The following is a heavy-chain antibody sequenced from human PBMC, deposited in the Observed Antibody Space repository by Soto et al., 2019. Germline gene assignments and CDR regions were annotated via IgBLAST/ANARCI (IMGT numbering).Heavy chain of an antibody. CDR1: GGVFSSFG. J-gene: IGHJ4*02. CDR3: ARGRGNSAVITTFDY. D-gene: IGHD3-16*01. CDR2: IIPIFGSA. Sequence: SVKVSCKSSGGVFSSFGLSWVRQAPGQGLEWMGGIIPIFGSANYAQKFQGRVTITADDSTSTVYMELSSLRSEDTALYYCARGRGNSAVITTFDYWGQGTLVTVSS. V-gene: IGHV1-69*13.